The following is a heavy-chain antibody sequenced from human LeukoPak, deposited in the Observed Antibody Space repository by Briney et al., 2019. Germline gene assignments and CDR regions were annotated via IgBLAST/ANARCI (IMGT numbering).Heavy chain of an antibody. D-gene: IGHD3-10*01. CDR2: ISGSGRNT. V-gene: IGHV3-23*01. Sequence: GGSLRLSCAASGFTVSSKYMSWVRQAPGKGLEWVAFISGSGRNTYYADSVKGRFTISRDNFRNTLSLQMNSLRPDDTAIYYCAKDEGVVLSTSFDFGHWGQGTLVAVSS. CDR3: AKDEGVVLSTSFDFGH. CDR1: GFTVSSKY. J-gene: IGHJ4*02.